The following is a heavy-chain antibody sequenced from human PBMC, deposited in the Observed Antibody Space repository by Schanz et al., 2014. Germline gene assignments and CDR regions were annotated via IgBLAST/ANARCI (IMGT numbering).Heavy chain of an antibody. V-gene: IGHV3-23*01. Sequence: VQLLESGGGVVQPGRSLRLSCATSGFTFFTYTMNWVRQTPGKGLEWVSRMIGSGSSVFYADSVKGRFTISRDNLKNTVYLQMNSLRAGDTAVYYCAKDGRLPYYGTGSDFDYWGQGTLVAVSS. J-gene: IGHJ4*02. CDR3: AKDGRLPYYGTGSDFDY. CDR2: MIGSGSSV. CDR1: GFTFFTYT. D-gene: IGHD3-22*01.